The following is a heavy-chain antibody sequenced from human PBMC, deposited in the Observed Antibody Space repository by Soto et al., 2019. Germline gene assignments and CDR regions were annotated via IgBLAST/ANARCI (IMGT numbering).Heavy chain of an antibody. V-gene: IGHV3-33*01. CDR2: IWYDGSNK. CDR1: GFTFSSYG. D-gene: IGHD6-13*01. CDR3: ARSRYSSSWCFDY. J-gene: IGHJ4*02. Sequence: QVQLVESGGGVVQPGRSLRLSCAASGFTFSSYGMHWVRQAPGKGLEWVAVIWYDGSNKYYADSVKGRFTISRDNSKNTLYLQMNSLSAEATAVYYCARSRYSSSWCFDYWGQGTLVTVSS.